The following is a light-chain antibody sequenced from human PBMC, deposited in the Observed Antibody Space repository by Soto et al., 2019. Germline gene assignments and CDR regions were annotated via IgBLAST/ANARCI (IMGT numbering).Light chain of an antibody. CDR1: SSDVGGYNY. Sequence: QSALTQPASVSGSPGQSITISCTATSSDVGGYNYVSWFQQYPGKAPKLMIYEVSERPSGVPDRFSGSKSSNTASLTVSGLQAEDEADYYCSSYAGSNNFVFGTGTKVTVL. CDR3: SSYAGSNNFV. J-gene: IGLJ1*01. CDR2: EVS. V-gene: IGLV2-8*01.